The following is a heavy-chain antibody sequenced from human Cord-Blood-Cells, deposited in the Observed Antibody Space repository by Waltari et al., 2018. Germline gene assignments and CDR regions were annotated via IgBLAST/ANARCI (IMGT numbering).Heavy chain of an antibody. Sequence: QVQLQQWGAGLLKPSETLSLTCAVYGGSFSGYSWIWIRQPPGKGLEWIGEINHSGSTNYNPSLKSRVTISVDTSKNQFSLKLSSVTAADTAVYYCARGFGLVRYGMDVWGQGTTVTVSS. CDR3: ARGFGLVRYGMDV. D-gene: IGHD3-3*01. CDR1: GGSFSGYS. V-gene: IGHV4-34*01. J-gene: IGHJ6*02. CDR2: INHSGST.